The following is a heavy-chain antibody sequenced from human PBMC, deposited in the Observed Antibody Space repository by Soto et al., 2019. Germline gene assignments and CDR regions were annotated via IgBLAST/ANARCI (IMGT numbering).Heavy chain of an antibody. CDR2: IIPIFGTA. CDR1: GGTFSSYA. D-gene: IGHD2-2*01. CDR3: ARDLRGYCSSTSCLRSPQNYYYGMDV. J-gene: IGHJ6*02. V-gene: IGHV1-69*13. Sequence: SVKVSCKASGGTFSSYAISWVRQAPGQGLEWMGGIIPIFGTANYAQKFQGRVTITADESTSTAYMELSSLRSEDTAVYYCARDLRGYCSSTSCLRSPQNYYYGMDVWGQGTTVTVSS.